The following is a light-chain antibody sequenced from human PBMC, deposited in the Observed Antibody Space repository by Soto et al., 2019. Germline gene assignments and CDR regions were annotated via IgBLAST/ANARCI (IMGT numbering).Light chain of an antibody. CDR2: GAS. Sequence: EIVFTQSPATLSLSPGERATLSCRASQSVSSNLAWYQQKPGQAPSLLIYGASTRATGIPARFSGSGSGTEFTLTISSLQSEDFAVYYCQQYNNWPRITFGQGTLLEVK. CDR3: QQYNNWPRIT. CDR1: QSVSSN. V-gene: IGKV3-15*01. J-gene: IGKJ5*01.